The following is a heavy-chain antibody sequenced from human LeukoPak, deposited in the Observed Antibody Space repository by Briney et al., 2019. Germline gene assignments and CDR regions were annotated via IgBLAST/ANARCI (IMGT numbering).Heavy chain of an antibody. CDR1: GYTFTSYA. V-gene: IGHV1-18*01. CDR2: ISAYNGNT. CDR3: ASRGYDSSGYQFDY. J-gene: IGHJ4*02. D-gene: IGHD3-22*01. Sequence: ASVKVSCKASGYTFTSYAIHWVRQAPGQRLEWMGWISAYNGNTNYAQKLQGRVTMTTDTSTSTAYMELRSLRSDDTAVYYCASRGYDSSGYQFDYWGQGTLVTVSS.